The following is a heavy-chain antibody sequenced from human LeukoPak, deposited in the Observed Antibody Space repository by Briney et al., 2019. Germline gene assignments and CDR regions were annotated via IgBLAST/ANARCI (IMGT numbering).Heavy chain of an antibody. V-gene: IGHV3-9*01. CDR1: GFTFDDYA. Sequence: PGGSLRLSCAASGFTFDDYAMHWVRQAPGKGLEWGSGISWNSGSIAYADSVKGRFTISRDNAKNSLYLQMHSLRAEDTALYYCAKDIVGDWPLYGMDVWGQGATVTVSS. J-gene: IGHJ6*02. CDR3: AKDIVGDWPLYGMDV. D-gene: IGHD2-21*02. CDR2: ISWNSGSI.